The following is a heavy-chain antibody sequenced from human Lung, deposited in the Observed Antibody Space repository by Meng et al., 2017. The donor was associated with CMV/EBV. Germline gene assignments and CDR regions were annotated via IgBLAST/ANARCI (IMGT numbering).Heavy chain of an antibody. CDR2: IRHDGTNK. V-gene: IGHV3-30*02. J-gene: IGHJ4*01. D-gene: IGHD3-16*01. CDR3: GKDLLLFGGPNAYFDQ. CDR1: GFRFDDYG. Sequence: GESXKISCAASGFRFDDYGMHWVRQTPGKGLEWVAFIRHDGTNKFYGDSVKGRFTISRDNSKNTVYLQMKSLRPEETAVYYCGKDLLLFGGPNAYFDQWGQGXLVTVSS.